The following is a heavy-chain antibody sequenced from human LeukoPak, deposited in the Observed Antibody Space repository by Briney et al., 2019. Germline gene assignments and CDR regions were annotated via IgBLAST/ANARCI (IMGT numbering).Heavy chain of an antibody. D-gene: IGHD2-21*02. CDR3: ARVGGGDWYFDY. V-gene: IGHV4-61*01. J-gene: IGHJ4*02. Sequence: SETLSLTCTVSGGSISGSTWRWWLRQPPGEGLELRWYIYYSRSTNYNPSLKSRANISVDTSKNQFSLKLSSVTAADPAVYYCARVGGGDWYFDYWGKGPLVTVS. CDR2: IYYSRST. CDR1: GGSISGSTW.